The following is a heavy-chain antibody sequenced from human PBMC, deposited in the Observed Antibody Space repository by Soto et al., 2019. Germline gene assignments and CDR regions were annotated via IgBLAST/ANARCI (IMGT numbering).Heavy chain of an antibody. Sequence: SQTQSLASTASGESVYVTTDQGDWIRRPPGKGLEWIGTIYYSGATHYNPSLRSRVTISVDTSNNQFFLKLNFVTAADTAVYFCARARQYYDCEFDPWGQGTLVPVSS. J-gene: IGHJ5*02. D-gene: IGHD3-22*01. CDR3: ARARQYYDCEFDP. CDR2: IYYSGAT. V-gene: IGHV4-39*01. CDR1: GESVYVTTDQ.